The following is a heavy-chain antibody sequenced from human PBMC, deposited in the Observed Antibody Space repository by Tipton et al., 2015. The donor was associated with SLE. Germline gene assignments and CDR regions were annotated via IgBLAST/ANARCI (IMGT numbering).Heavy chain of an antibody. CDR2: IYYSGNT. CDR1: GGSISSGGYY. CDR3: ARRVRGGDYAYYFDY. Sequence: LRLSCTVSGGSISSGGYYWSWIRQHPGKGLEWIGYIYYSGNTYYNPSPKSRVSISVDTSKNQFSLKLSSVTAADTAVYYCARRVRGGDYAYYFDYWGQGTLVTVSS. J-gene: IGHJ4*02. V-gene: IGHV4-31*02. D-gene: IGHD2-21*02.